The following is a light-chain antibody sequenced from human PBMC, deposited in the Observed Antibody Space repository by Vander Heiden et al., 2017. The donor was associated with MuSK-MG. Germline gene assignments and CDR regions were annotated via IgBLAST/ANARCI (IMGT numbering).Light chain of an antibody. CDR3: QKGDNPPLT. Sequence: DIQMTQSPSFLSASVGDRVTITCRASQGITNYLAWYQQKAGKAPKLLIYAASGLQSGVPSRFSGSGSGTEFTLTISSLQPDDVATYFCQKGDNPPLTFGQGTKVEIK. CDR2: AAS. V-gene: IGKV1-27*01. J-gene: IGKJ1*01. CDR1: QGITNY.